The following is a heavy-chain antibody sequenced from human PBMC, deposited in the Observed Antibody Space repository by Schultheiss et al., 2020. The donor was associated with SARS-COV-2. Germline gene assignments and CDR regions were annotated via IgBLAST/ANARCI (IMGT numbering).Heavy chain of an antibody. Sequence: SVKVSCKASGYTFTSYGISWVRQAPGQGLEWIGWIVVGSGNTNYAQKFQERVTITRDMSTSTAYMELSSLKTEDTAVYYCTTGAPQRLIAAPLEYYYYGMDVWGQGTTVTVSS. D-gene: IGHD6-6*01. V-gene: IGHV1-58*02. CDR3: TTGAPQRLIAAPLEYYYYGMDV. CDR2: IVVGSGNT. CDR1: GYTFTSYG. J-gene: IGHJ6*02.